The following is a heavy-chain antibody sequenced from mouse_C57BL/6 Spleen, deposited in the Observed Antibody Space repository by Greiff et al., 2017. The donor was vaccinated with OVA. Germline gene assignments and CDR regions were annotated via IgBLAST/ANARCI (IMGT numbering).Heavy chain of an antibody. CDR3: ARGAWYFDV. D-gene: IGHD3-1*01. V-gene: IGHV1-85*01. J-gene: IGHJ1*03. Sequence: VQGVESGPELVKPGASVKLSCKASGYTFTSYDINWVKQRPGQGLEWIGWIYPRDGSTKYNEKLKGKATLTVDTYSSTAYMELHSLTSEDSAVYFCARGAWYFDVWGTGTTVTVSS. CDR1: GYTFTSYD. CDR2: IYPRDGST.